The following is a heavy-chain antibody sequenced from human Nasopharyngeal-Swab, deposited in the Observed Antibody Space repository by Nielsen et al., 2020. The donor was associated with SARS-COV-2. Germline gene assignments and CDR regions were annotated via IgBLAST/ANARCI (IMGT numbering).Heavy chain of an antibody. D-gene: IGHD3-22*01. Sequence: GESLKISCAASGFTFSSYGMHWVRQAPGKGLEWVAVIWYDGSNKYYADSAKGRFTISRDNSKNTLYLQMNSLRAEDTAVYYCARDYYDSSGYYYFDYCGQGTLVTVSS. V-gene: IGHV3-33*01. CDR2: IWYDGSNK. CDR1: GFTFSSYG. CDR3: ARDYYDSSGYYYFDY. J-gene: IGHJ4*02.